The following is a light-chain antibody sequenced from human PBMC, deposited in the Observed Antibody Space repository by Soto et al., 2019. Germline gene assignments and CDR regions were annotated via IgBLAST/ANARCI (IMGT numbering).Light chain of an antibody. CDR1: SSYVGGYNF. J-gene: IGLJ1*01. CDR3: CSYAGSHTFV. Sequence: QSALTQPRSVSGSPGQSVTISCTGTSSYVGGYNFVSWYQQYPGKAPKFMIYDVSKRPSGVPDRFSGPKSGNTASLTISGLLAEDETDYYCCSYAGSHTFVFGTGTKAPS. CDR2: DVS. V-gene: IGLV2-11*01.